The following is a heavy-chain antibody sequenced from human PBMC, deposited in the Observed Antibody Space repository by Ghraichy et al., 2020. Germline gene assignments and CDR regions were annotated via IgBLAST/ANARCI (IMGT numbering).Heavy chain of an antibody. CDR3: ARDLVGAANLWYFDL. Sequence: SETLFLTCTVSGGSISSYYWSWIRQPPGKGLEWIGYIYYSGSTNYNPSLKSRVTISVDTSKNQFSLKLSSVTAADTAVYYCARDLVGAANLWYFDLWGRGTLVTVSS. CDR1: GGSISSYY. D-gene: IGHD1-26*01. J-gene: IGHJ2*01. CDR2: IYYSGST. V-gene: IGHV4-59*01.